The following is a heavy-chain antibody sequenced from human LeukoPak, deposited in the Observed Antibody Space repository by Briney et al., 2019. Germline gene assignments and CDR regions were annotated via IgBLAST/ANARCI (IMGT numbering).Heavy chain of an antibody. CDR3: AREGITFGGVTVLADY. CDR1: GYTFTSYG. Sequence: GASVKVSCKASGYTFTSYGISGVRQAPGQGVEWMGWISAYNGNTDYAQKLQGRVTMTTDTSTSTAYMELRSLRSEDTAVYYCAREGITFGGVTVLADYWGQGTLVTVSS. V-gene: IGHV1-18*01. D-gene: IGHD3-16*02. CDR2: ISAYNGNT. J-gene: IGHJ4*02.